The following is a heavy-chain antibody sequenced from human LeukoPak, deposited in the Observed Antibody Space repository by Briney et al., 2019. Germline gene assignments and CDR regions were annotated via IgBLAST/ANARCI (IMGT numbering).Heavy chain of an antibody. V-gene: IGHV3-9*01. D-gene: IGHD3-22*01. CDR2: ISWNSGSI. CDR3: ARGGRGSPITMIN. CDR1: GFTFSSYA. Sequence: GGPLRLSCAASGFTFSSYAMSWVRQAPGKGLEWVSGISWNSGSIGYADSVKGRFTISRDNAKNSLYLQMNSLRGEDTAVYYCARGGRGSPITMINWGQGTMVTVSS. J-gene: IGHJ3*01.